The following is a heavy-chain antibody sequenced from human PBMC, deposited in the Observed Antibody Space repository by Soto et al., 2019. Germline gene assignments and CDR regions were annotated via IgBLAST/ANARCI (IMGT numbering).Heavy chain of an antibody. CDR2: ISDDGSNK. CDR1: GFTFSNYG. V-gene: IGHV3-30*18. J-gene: IGHJ6*02. Sequence: GGSLRLSCVASGFTFSNYGMHWVRQAPGKGLEWVAFISDDGSNKYYADSMRGRFTMSRDNSKRTLYLQMSSLRVEDTAVYYCTKRRNVLRFLEWSSGMEVWGQGTTVTVSS. CDR3: TKRRNVLRFLEWSSGMEV. D-gene: IGHD3-3*01.